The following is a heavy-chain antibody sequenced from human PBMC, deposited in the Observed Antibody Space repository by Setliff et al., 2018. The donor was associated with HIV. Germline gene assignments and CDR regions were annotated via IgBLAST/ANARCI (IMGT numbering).Heavy chain of an antibody. CDR3: AKYTFYDDTSGYFARRYFNL. J-gene: IGHJ2*01. Sequence: LSLTCTVSGGSISSGSYYWSWIRQPAGKGLEWIGRIHSTGSTHYNSSLKSRVTMSVDTSKNQFSLKLSSVTAADTAVYYCAKYTFYDDTSGYFARRYFNLWGRGTLVTVSS. D-gene: IGHD3-22*01. CDR1: GGSISSGSYY. V-gene: IGHV4-61*02. CDR2: IHSTGST.